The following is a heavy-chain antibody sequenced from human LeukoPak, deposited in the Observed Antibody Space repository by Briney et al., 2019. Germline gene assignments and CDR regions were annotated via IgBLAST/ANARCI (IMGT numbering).Heavy chain of an antibody. V-gene: IGHV3-23*01. CDR3: ASELLVYDFWSGYDTTRAMDV. D-gene: IGHD3-3*01. CDR1: DLTFSNYA. CDR2: ISASSDTT. J-gene: IGHJ6*02. Sequence: GGSLRLSCAASDLTFSNYAMSWVRQSPGKGLEWFSSISASSDTTHYADSEKGRFSISIYNSKTTLGLQMNSLRAEDTAEYYCASELLVYDFWSGYDTTRAMDVWGQGTTVTVSS.